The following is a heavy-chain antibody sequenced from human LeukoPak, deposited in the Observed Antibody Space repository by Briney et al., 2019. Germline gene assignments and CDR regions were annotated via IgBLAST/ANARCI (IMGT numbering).Heavy chain of an antibody. Sequence: PGGSLRLSCAASGFTFSSYSMNWVRQAPGKGLEWVSYISSSSSTIYYADSVKGRFTISRDNSKNTLYLQMNSLRAEDTAVYYCARSPIGVAGIEFDYWGQGTLVTVSS. CDR3: ARSPIGVAGIEFDY. CDR1: GFTFSSYS. D-gene: IGHD3-10*01. V-gene: IGHV3-48*01. CDR2: ISSSSSTI. J-gene: IGHJ4*02.